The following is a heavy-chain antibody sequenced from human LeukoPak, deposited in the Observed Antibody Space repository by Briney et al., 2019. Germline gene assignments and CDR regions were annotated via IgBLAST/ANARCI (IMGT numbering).Heavy chain of an antibody. CDR1: GYSVTNYW. CDR2: FYPGDSDT. D-gene: IGHD3-16*02. J-gene: IGHJ3*02. Sequence: GESLKISCKGSGYSVTNYWIGWVRQMPGKGLEWMGIFYPGDSDTTYKPSFQGQVTISADKSISTAYLQWSSLKASDTAMYYCARSRAETVPVWGSYRHHDAFDIWGQGTMVTVSS. CDR3: ARSRAETVPVWGSYRHHDAFDI. V-gene: IGHV5-51*01.